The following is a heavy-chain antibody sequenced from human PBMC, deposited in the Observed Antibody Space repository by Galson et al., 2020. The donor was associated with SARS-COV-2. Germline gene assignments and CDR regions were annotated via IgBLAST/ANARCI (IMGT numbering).Heavy chain of an antibody. D-gene: IGHD5-12*01. CDR3: ARDPLVRLRLTPSFDY. CDR2: IISSSSYI. CDR1: GFTSSSHS. V-gene: IGHV3-21*01. Sequence: GGSLRPSCPAPGFTSSSHSITWARQAPGKGLAWDSSIISSSSYIYSADPLKGRSTISRDNSKNTLYLQMNSLRAEDTAVYYCARDPLVRLRLTPSFDYWGQGTLVTVSS. J-gene: IGHJ4*02.